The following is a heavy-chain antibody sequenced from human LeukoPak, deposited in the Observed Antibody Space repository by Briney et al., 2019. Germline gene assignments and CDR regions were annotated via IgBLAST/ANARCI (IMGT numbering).Heavy chain of an antibody. CDR1: GFSFSNYA. J-gene: IGHJ4*02. CDR2: ISYDGSNR. V-gene: IGHV3-30*18. CDR3: AKDQGYSASAGTIPVVWCFDS. D-gene: IGHD3-10*01. Sequence: GGSLSLSCAASGFSFSNYAVHWVRRAPDKGREWVAVISYDGSNRYYGDSVRGRFTITRDNSKNTIYLQLNSLTAEDTAVYYCAKDQGYSASAGTIPVVWCFDSWGQGTLLTVSS.